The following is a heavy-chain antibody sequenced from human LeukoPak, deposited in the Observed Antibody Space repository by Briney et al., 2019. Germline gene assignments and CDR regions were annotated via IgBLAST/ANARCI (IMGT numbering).Heavy chain of an antibody. V-gene: IGHV4-30-4*01. CDR2: IYYSGST. CDR3: AGHHPRNTVDF. D-gene: IGHD2/OR15-2a*01. Sequence: SQTLSLTCTVSGGSISSGDYYWSWIRQPPGKGLEWIGYIYYSGSTYYNPSLKSRVTISLDTSKNQFSLKLSSVTAADTAVYYCAGHHPRNTVDFWGQGTLVTVSS. J-gene: IGHJ4*02. CDR1: GGSISSGDYY.